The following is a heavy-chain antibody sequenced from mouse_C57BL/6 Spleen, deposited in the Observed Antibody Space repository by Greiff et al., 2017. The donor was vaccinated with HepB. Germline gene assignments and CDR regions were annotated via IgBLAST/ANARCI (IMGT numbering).Heavy chain of an antibody. V-gene: IGHV1-69*01. J-gene: IGHJ2*01. Sequence: QVHVKQPGAELVMPGASVKLSCKASGYTFTSYWMHWVKQRPGQGLEWIGEIDPSDSYTNYNQKFKGKSTLTVDKSSSTAYMQLSSLTSEDSAVYYCARNYEDYFDYWGQGTTLTVSS. CDR1: GYTFTSYW. CDR2: IDPSDSYT. D-gene: IGHD1-1*01. CDR3: ARNYEDYFDY.